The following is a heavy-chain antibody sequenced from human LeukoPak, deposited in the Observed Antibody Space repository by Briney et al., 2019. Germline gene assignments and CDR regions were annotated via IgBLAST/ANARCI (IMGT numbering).Heavy chain of an antibody. Sequence: GGSLRLSCAASGFTFSSYAMHWVRQAPGKGLEWVAVIWYDGSNKYYADSVKGRFTISRDNSKNTLYLQMNSLRAEDTAVYYCAREAGDYQSKFDYWGQGTLVTVSS. V-gene: IGHV3-33*08. D-gene: IGHD4-17*01. J-gene: IGHJ4*02. CDR1: GFTFSSYA. CDR3: AREAGDYQSKFDY. CDR2: IWYDGSNK.